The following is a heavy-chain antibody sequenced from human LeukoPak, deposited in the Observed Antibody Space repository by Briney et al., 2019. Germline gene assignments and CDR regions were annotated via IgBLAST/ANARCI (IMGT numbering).Heavy chain of an antibody. Sequence: PGGSLRLSCAASGFTFSSYAMHWVRQAPGKGLEWVAVISYDGSNKYYADSVKGRFTISRDSAKNSLYLQMDSLRAEDTAVYYCARGNYLDYWGQGTLVTVSS. CDR1: GFTFSSYA. CDR3: ARGNYLDY. CDR2: ISYDGSNK. J-gene: IGHJ4*02. V-gene: IGHV3-30-3*01.